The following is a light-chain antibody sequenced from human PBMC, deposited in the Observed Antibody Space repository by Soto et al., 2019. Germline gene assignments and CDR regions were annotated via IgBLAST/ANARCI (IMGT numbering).Light chain of an antibody. Sequence: NFMLTQPHSVSESPGKTVTISCTRSSGSIASNYVQWYQQRPGSAPTTVIYEDNQRPSGVHDRFSGSIDSTTNSASLTISGLKTENEADNYCQSYDRSTWVFGGGTKLTVL. J-gene: IGLJ3*02. V-gene: IGLV6-57*04. CDR1: SGSIASNY. CDR3: QSYDRSTWV. CDR2: EDN.